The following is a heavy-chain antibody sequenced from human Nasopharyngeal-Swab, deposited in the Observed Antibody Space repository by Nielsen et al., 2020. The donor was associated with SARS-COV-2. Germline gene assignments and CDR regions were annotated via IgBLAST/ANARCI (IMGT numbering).Heavy chain of an antibody. D-gene: IGHD3-10*01. Sequence: SETLSLTCAVYGGSSSGYYWSWIRQPPGKGLEWIGEINHSGSTNYNPSLKSRVTISVDTSKNQFSLKLSSVTAADTAVYYCARERVRVLLWFGEFGMDVWGQGTTVTVSS. J-gene: IGHJ6*02. V-gene: IGHV4-34*01. CDR3: ARERVRVLLWFGEFGMDV. CDR2: INHSGST. CDR1: GGSSSGYY.